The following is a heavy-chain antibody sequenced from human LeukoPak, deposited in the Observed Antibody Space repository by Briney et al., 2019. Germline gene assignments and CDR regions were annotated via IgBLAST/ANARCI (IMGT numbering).Heavy chain of an antibody. Sequence: PGGSLRLSCAASGFTFSSYGMHWVRQAPGKGLEWVAVISYDGSNKYYADFVKGRFTISRDNSKNTLYLQMNSLRAEDTAVYYCAKDPWGYCSGGSCFFFDYWGQGTLVTVSS. CDR3: AKDPWGYCSGGSCFFFDY. CDR2: ISYDGSNK. D-gene: IGHD2-15*01. V-gene: IGHV3-30*18. J-gene: IGHJ4*02. CDR1: GFTFSSYG.